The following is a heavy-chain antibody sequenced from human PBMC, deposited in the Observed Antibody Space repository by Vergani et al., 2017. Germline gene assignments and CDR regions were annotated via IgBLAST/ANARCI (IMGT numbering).Heavy chain of an antibody. CDR2: IKEDGTEK. CDR3: AREGVPRCCIVGAPDF. J-gene: IGHJ4*02. Sequence: EMQLVESGGDFVQPGGSLTRSCAASGFNVGHYWMSWVRQAPGKGLEWVADIKEDGTEKYYLDSVKGRFTISRDIAENSIYLEMNSVRVEDTAGYYCAREGVPRCCIVGAPDFWGKGTQVTVSS. D-gene: IGHD1-26*01. CDR1: GFNVGHYW. V-gene: IGHV3-7*01.